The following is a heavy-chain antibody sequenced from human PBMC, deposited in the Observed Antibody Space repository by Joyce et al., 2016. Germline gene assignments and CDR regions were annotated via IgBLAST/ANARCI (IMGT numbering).Heavy chain of an antibody. V-gene: IGHV1-46*01. CDR3: AGELGTMKAFDY. J-gene: IGHJ4*02. CDR1: GYTLSNYY. Sequence: GASVRVSCTASGYTLSNYYIHWVRQAPGQGHEWLGVIHPGGLGTSKSQKFKDRVTVTRDTSINTVYMELSRLTSEDTAVYYCAGELGTMKAFDYWGQGTLVTVSS. CDR2: IHPGGLGT. D-gene: IGHD7-27*01.